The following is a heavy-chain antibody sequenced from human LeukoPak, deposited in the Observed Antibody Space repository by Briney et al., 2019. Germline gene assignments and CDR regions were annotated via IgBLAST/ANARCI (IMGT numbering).Heavy chain of an antibody. D-gene: IGHD4-23*01. V-gene: IGHV4-59*01. CDR3: ARHSGGKFDY. J-gene: IGHJ4*02. CDR2: IYYSGIN. CDR1: GVSISGYY. Sequence: PSETLSLTCTVSGVSISGYYWSWLRQPPGKGLEWIGYIYYSGINNHNPSLKSRVTMSVDTSKNQCSLKLSSVTAADTAVYYCARHSGGKFDYWGQGTLVTVSS.